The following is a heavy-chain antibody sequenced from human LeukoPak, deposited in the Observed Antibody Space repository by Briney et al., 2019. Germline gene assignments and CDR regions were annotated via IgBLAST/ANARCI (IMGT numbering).Heavy chain of an antibody. CDR2: ISTSGST. J-gene: IGHJ4*02. CDR3: ARVTVPSTFGGVISWDY. V-gene: IGHV4-4*07. D-gene: IGHD3-16*02. Sequence: SETLSLTCTVSGGSISSYYWSWIRQPAGKGLESIGHISTSGSTNYNPSLKSRVTMSVDTSKNQFSLKLSSVTAADTAVYYCARVTVPSTFGGVISWDYWGQGTLVTVSS. CDR1: GGSISSYY.